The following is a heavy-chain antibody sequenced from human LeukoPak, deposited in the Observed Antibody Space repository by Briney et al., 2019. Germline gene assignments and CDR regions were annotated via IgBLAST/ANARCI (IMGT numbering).Heavy chain of an antibody. V-gene: IGHV4-4*07. D-gene: IGHD2-15*01. Sequence: SETLSLTCTVSGGSIKNYYGSGIRQPAGKGREWIGRIYTRGSTNYNPSLKSRVTMSVDTSKNQFSLKLSSVTAADTAVYYCARGRYCSADICSGGDAFDIWGQGTMVSVSS. J-gene: IGHJ3*02. CDR2: IYTRGST. CDR1: GGSIKNYY. CDR3: ARGRYCSADICSGGDAFDI.